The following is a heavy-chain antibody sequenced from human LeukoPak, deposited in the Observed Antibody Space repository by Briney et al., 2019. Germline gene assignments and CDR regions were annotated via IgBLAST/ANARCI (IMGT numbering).Heavy chain of an antibody. J-gene: IGHJ4*02. V-gene: IGHV4-30-4*01. D-gene: IGHD3-22*01. Sequence: PSQTLSLTCTVSGGSISSGDYYWSWIRQPPGTGLEWIGYIYYSGSTYYNPSLKSRVTISVDTSKNQFSLKLSSATAADTAVYYCARDSSGYSVFDYWGQGTLVTVSS. CDR1: GGSISSGDYY. CDR3: ARDSSGYSVFDY. CDR2: IYYSGST.